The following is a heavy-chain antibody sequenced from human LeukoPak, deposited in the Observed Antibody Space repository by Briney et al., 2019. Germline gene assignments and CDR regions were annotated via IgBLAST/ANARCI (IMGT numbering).Heavy chain of an antibody. D-gene: IGHD4-17*01. V-gene: IGHV1-69*05. J-gene: IGHJ4*02. Sequence: GSSVKVSXKASGGTFSSYAISWVRQAPGQGLEWMGRIIPIFGTANYAQKFQGRVTITTDESTSTAYMELSSLRSEDTAVYYCAREGLGGDYGLVDYWGQGTLVTVSS. CDR2: IIPIFGTA. CDR3: AREGLGGDYGLVDY. CDR1: GGTFSSYA.